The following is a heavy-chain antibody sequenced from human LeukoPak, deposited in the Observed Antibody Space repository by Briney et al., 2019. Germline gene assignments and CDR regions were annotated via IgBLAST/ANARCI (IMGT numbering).Heavy chain of an antibody. CDR1: GFTLSDYA. Sequence: GGPLRLSCTASGFTLSDYAMSWVRQAPGKGLEWVGFIRSKPYGGTTEYAASVKGRFTISRDDSKNIAYLQINSLKTEDTAVYYCTRGPSLQTYFYYYYYMDVWGKGTTVTVSS. V-gene: IGHV3-49*04. D-gene: IGHD4-11*01. CDR2: IRSKPYGGTT. CDR3: TRGPSLQTYFYYYYYMDV. J-gene: IGHJ6*03.